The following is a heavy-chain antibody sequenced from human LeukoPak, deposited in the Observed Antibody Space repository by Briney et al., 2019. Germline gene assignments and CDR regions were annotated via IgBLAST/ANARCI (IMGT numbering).Heavy chain of an antibody. CDR2: ISAYNGNT. Sequence: ASVNVSCKASGYTFTSYGISWVRQAPGQGREWMGWISAYNGNTNYAQKLQGRVTITTDTSTSTAYMELRSLRSDDTAVYYCARDLGGRDDYWGQGTLVTVSS. CDR3: ARDLGGRDDY. J-gene: IGHJ4*02. V-gene: IGHV1-18*01. CDR1: GYTFTSYG.